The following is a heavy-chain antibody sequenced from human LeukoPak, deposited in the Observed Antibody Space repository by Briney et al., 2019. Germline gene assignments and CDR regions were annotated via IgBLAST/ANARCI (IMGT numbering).Heavy chain of an antibody. J-gene: IGHJ4*02. Sequence: ASVKVSCKASGYTFTSYDINWVRQATGQGLEWMGWMNPNSGNTGYAQKFQGRVTMTRNTSISTAYMELSSLRSEDTAVYYCARGLKWELCLHYWGQGTLVTVSS. CDR3: ARGLKWELCLHY. V-gene: IGHV1-8*01. CDR2: MNPNSGNT. CDR1: GYTFTSYD. D-gene: IGHD1-26*01.